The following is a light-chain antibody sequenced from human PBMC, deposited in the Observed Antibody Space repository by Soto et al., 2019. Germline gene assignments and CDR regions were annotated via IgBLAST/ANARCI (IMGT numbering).Light chain of an antibody. Sequence: QSALTQPASVSGSPGQSITISCTGTSSDVGDYNYVSWYQQHPGKAPKLMIYDVSNRPSGVSNRFSGSKSGNTASLTISGLQAEDESDYYCSSYTSSSTVVFGGGTK. CDR3: SSYTSSSTVV. CDR1: SSDVGDYNY. J-gene: IGLJ2*01. V-gene: IGLV2-14*01. CDR2: DVS.